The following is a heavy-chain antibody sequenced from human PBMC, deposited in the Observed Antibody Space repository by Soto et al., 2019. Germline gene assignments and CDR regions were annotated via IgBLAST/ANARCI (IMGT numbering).Heavy chain of an antibody. D-gene: IGHD3-16*02. CDR2: IYYSGST. J-gene: IGHJ4*02. CDR1: GGSISSGDYY. Sequence: PSETLSLTCTVSGGSISSGDYYWSWIRQPPGKGLEWIGYIYYSGSTYYNPSLKSRVTISVDTSKNQFSLKLSSVTAADTAVYYCASSQGLGELSLFHYWGQGTLVTVSS. CDR3: ASSQGLGELSLFHY. V-gene: IGHV4-30-4*01.